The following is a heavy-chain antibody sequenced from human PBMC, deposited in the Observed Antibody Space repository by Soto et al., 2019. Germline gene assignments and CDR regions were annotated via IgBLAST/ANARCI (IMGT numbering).Heavy chain of an antibody. V-gene: IGHV3-23*01. J-gene: IGHJ6*02. CDR2: ISGSGGST. CDR1: GFTFSDYY. CDR3: AKEDYSSSWQSYYYGMDV. Sequence: GGSLRLSCAASGFTFSDYYMSWVRQAPGKGLEWVSAISGSGGSTYYADSVKGRFTISRDNSKNTLYLQMNSLRAEDTAVYYCAKEDYSSSWQSYYYGMDVWGQGTTVTVSS. D-gene: IGHD6-13*01.